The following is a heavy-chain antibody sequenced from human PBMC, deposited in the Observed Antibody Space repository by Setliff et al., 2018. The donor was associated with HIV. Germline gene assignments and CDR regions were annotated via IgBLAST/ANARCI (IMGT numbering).Heavy chain of an antibody. CDR3: VRVVTFFSTGPHFDP. J-gene: IGHJ5*02. CDR1: GFSFSSNW. V-gene: IGHV3-74*03. CDR2: ISPDGSST. Sequence: RLSCAGSGFSFSSNWIHWVRQTAGKGLLWVSRISPDGSSTMYADSVKGRFTISRDNAKNTVYLQMNSLRAEDTGVYYCVRVVTFFSTGPHFDPWGQGTLVTVSS. D-gene: IGHD2-21*02.